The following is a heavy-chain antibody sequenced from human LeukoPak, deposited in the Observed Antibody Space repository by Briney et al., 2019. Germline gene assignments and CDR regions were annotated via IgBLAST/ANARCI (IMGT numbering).Heavy chain of an antibody. CDR3: ATYFMVRPDRYCSSTSCLRRAFDI. V-gene: IGHV4-34*01. J-gene: IGHJ3*02. Sequence: SETLSLTCAVYGGSFSGYYWSWIRQPPGKGLEWIGEINHSGSTNYNPSLKSRVTISVDTSKNQFSLKLSSVTAADTAVYYCATYFMVRPDRYCSSTSCLRRAFDIWGQGTMVTVSS. CDR1: GGSFSGYY. D-gene: IGHD2-2*01. CDR2: INHSGST.